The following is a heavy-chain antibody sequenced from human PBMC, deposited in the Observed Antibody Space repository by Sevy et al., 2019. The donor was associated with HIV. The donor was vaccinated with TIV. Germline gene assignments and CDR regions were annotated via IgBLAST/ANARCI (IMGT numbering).Heavy chain of an antibody. V-gene: IGHV3-7*01. CDR2: IKEDGSGK. Sequence: GGSLRLSCEASGFTFSSSWMSWVRQAPGKGLEWVANIKEDGSGKFYVDSVKGRFTISRDNTTNSLYLQMNSLRAEDTSVYYCAIVACYYRNYPFDNWSQGTLVTV. D-gene: IGHD4-4*01. J-gene: IGHJ4*02. CDR1: GFTFSSSW. CDR3: AIVACYYRNYPFDN.